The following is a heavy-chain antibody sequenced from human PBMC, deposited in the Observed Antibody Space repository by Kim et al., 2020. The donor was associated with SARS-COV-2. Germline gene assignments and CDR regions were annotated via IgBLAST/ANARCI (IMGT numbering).Heavy chain of an antibody. V-gene: IGHV6-1*01. CDR2: TYYRSKWYN. J-gene: IGHJ4*02. CDR3: ARVGSGWSFDY. CDR1: GDSVSNDNAV. Sequence: SQTLSLSCAISGDSVSNDNAVWNWIRQSPSRGLEWLGRTYYRSKWYNEYAVSVKSRIRINPDTSRNQFSLLLNSVTPEDTAVYYCARVGSGWSFDYWGQGTLVTVSS. D-gene: IGHD6-25*01.